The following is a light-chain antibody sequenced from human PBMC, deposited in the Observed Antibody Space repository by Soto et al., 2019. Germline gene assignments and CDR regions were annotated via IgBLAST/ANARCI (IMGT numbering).Light chain of an antibody. CDR3: QQYGSSPLT. Sequence: EIVLTQSPGTLSLSPGERATLSCRASQSVSSNYLAWYQQKPGQAPRLLIYEASSRATGVPDRFSGSGSGTDFTLTISRLEPEDFAVYYCQQYGSSPLTFRGGNEVHIK. CDR2: EAS. CDR1: QSVSSNY. V-gene: IGKV3-20*01. J-gene: IGKJ4*01.